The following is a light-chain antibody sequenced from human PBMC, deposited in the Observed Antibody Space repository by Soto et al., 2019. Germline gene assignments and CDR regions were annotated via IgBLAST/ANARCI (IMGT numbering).Light chain of an antibody. CDR1: QSVSSN. V-gene: IGKV3D-15*01. J-gene: IGKJ4*02. Sequence: EIVMTQSPATLSASPGERATLSCRASQSVSSNLAWYQQKPGQAPRLLIYGASIRATGIPARFSGSGSGTEFTLPISSLQSEDFAGYYCQQYNNWPPLTFGGGTKVEIK. CDR2: GAS. CDR3: QQYNNWPPLT.